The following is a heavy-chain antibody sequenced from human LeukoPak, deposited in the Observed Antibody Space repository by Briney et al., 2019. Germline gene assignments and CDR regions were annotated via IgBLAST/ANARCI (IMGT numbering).Heavy chain of an antibody. CDR3: ARARPETTVGYFDY. CDR1: GYSISSGYY. J-gene: IGHJ4*02. D-gene: IGHD4-11*01. Sequence: SETLSLTCTVSGYSISSGYYWGWIRQPPGKGLEWIGSIYHSGSTYYNPSLKSRVTISVDTSKNQFSLKLSSVTAPYTAVYHCARARPETTVGYFDYWGQGTLVTVSS. V-gene: IGHV4-38-2*02. CDR2: IYHSGST.